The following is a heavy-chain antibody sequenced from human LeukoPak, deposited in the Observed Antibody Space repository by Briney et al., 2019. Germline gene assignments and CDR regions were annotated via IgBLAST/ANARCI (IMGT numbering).Heavy chain of an antibody. CDR2: IKSDGST. Sequence: GGSLRLSCAASGFTFSTYWMHWVRQAPGKGLVWVSRIKSDGSTNYADSVKGRFTISRDNAKSTLSLQMNSLRPEDTGVYYCARAPSEIGGYYPEYFRHWGQGTLVTVSS. J-gene: IGHJ1*01. V-gene: IGHV3-74*01. CDR1: GFTFSTYW. CDR3: ARAPSEIGGYYPEYFRH. D-gene: IGHD3-22*01.